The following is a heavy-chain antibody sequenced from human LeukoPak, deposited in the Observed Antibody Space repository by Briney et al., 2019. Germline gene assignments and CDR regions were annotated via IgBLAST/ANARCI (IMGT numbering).Heavy chain of an antibody. V-gene: IGHV4-4*07. D-gene: IGHD3-9*01. J-gene: IGHJ4*02. CDR1: GGSISSYY. CDR3: ARGHYDILTGYYRTLFDY. Sequence: SETLSLACTVSGGSISSYYWSWIRQPAGKGLEWIGRIYSSGSTNYNPSLKSRVTMSVDRSKNQFSLKLSSATAADTAVYYCARGHYDILTGYYRTLFDYWGQGTLVTVSS. CDR2: IYSSGST.